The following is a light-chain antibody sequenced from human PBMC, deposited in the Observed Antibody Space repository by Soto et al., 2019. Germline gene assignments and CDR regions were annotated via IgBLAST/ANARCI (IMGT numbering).Light chain of an antibody. CDR2: GAS. V-gene: IGKV3-20*01. Sequence: ESVLTQSRGTLSMSPGERATLSCRASQSVSSSYSAWYQQKPGQAPRLLIYGASSRATGIPDRFSGSGSGTDFTLTISRLEPEDFAVYYCQQYGSSPFTFGPGTKVDIK. CDR1: QSVSSSY. J-gene: IGKJ3*01. CDR3: QQYGSSPFT.